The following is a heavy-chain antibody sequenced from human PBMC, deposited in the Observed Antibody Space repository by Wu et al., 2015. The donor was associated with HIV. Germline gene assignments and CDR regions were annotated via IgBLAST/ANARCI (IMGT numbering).Heavy chain of an antibody. CDR2: IIPIFGTA. Sequence: QVQLVQSGAEVKKPGSSVKVSCKAPGGTFSSYAISWVRQAPGQGLEWMGGIIPIFGTANYAQKFQGRVTITTDESTSTAYMELSSLRSEDTAVYYCARGYYYGSGSSPAFDYWGQGTLVTVSS. D-gene: IGHD3-10*01. CDR3: ARGYYYGSGSSPAFDY. V-gene: IGHV1-69*05. CDR1: GGTFSSYA. J-gene: IGHJ4*02.